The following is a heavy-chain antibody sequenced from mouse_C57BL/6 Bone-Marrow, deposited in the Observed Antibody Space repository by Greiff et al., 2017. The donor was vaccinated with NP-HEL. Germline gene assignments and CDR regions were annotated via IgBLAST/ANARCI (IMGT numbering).Heavy chain of an antibody. CDR1: GFNIKNTY. J-gene: IGHJ4*01. CDR3: ARRGYYDYDYAMDY. D-gene: IGHD2-4*01. V-gene: IGHV14-3*01. CDR2: IDPANGNT. Sequence: EVKLQESVAELVRPGASVKLSCTASGFNIKNTYMHWVKQRPEQGLEWIGRIDPANGNTKYDPKFQGKATITADTSSNTAYLQRSSLTSEDTASYYCARRGYYDYDYAMDYWGQGTSVTVSS.